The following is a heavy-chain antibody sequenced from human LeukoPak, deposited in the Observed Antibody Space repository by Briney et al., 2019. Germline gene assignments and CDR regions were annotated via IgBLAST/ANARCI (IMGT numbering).Heavy chain of an antibody. Sequence: GGSLRRSCAASGFTFSSYEMNWVRQAPGRGLEWGSYISSSGSTIYYADSVKGRFTISRDNAKNSLYLQMNSLRAEDTAVYYCARALVVVAALDYWGQGTLVTVSS. D-gene: IGHD2-15*01. CDR1: GFTFSSYE. CDR2: ISSSGSTI. J-gene: IGHJ4*02. V-gene: IGHV3-48*03. CDR3: ARALVVVAALDY.